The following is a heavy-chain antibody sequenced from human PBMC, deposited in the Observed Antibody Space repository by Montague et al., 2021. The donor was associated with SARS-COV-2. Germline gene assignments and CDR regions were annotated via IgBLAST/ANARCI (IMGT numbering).Heavy chain of an antibody. CDR1: GVSISSSSYY. D-gene: IGHD6-13*01. CDR3: ARVGRQQLVRLSGMDV. V-gene: IGHV4-39*07. Sequence: SETLSLTCTVSGVSISSSSYYWGWIRQPPGKGLEWIGSIYYSGSTYYNPSLKSRVIISVDTSKNQFSLKLSSVTAADTAVYYCARVGRQQLVRLSGMDVWGQGTTVTVSS. CDR2: IYYSGST. J-gene: IGHJ6*02.